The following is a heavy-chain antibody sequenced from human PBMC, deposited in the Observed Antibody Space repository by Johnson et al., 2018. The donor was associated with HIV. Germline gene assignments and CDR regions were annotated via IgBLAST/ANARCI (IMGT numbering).Heavy chain of an antibody. CDR3: ARAQGWFDAFDI. V-gene: IGHV3-64*01. J-gene: IGHJ3*02. Sequence: VQLVESGGGLVQPGGSLRLSCAASGFTFSSYAMHWVRQAPGKGLEYVSAISSNGGSTYYANSVKGRFTISRDNSKNTLYLQMGSLRAEDMAVYYCARAQGWFDAFDIWGQGTMVTVSS. D-gene: IGHD6-19*01. CDR1: GFTFSSYA. CDR2: ISSNGGST.